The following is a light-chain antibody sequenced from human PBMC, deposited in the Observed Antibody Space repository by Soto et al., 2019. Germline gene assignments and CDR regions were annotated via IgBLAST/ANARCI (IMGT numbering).Light chain of an antibody. CDR2: AAS. CDR1: QGIRND. Sequence: DIQMTQSPSSMSASVGDRVTITCRASQGIRNDLAWHQQKPGKAPKRLIYAASSLQSGVSSRFSGSGSGTEFTLTISSLQPEDFATYYCQQHNSYPLTFGGGTKVEIK. V-gene: IGKV1-17*01. CDR3: QQHNSYPLT. J-gene: IGKJ4*01.